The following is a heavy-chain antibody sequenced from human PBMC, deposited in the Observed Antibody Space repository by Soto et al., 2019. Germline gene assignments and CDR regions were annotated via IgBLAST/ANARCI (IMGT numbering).Heavy chain of an antibody. V-gene: IGHV3-53*01. D-gene: IGHD3-3*02. Sequence: LRLSCAASEFAVSSNHVTWVRQAPGKGLECVSLIYAGGSTYYADSVRGRSTISRDNSENTVYLQMDSLRADDTAVYFCARHFSRAFDYWGRGTLVTVSS. CDR3: ARHFSRAFDY. J-gene: IGHJ4*02. CDR2: IYAGGST. CDR1: EFAVSSNH.